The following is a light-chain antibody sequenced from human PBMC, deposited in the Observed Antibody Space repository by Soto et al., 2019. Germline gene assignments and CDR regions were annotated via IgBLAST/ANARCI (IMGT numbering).Light chain of an antibody. CDR1: QSVGTN. CDR3: QHYKSWLP. J-gene: IGKJ5*01. CDR2: GAT. Sequence: EIVVTQSPATLSVSPGETATLSCRASQSVGTNLAWYQQKPGQAPRLLIYGATTRATGIPARFSGSGSGTDFTLTISSLQSEDFAVYYCQHYKSWLPFGQGTRLEIK. V-gene: IGKV3-15*01.